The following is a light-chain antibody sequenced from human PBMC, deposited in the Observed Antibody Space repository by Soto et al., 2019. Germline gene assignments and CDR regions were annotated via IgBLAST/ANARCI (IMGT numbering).Light chain of an antibody. V-gene: IGKV1-5*03. CDR2: KAS. CDR1: QTFNNR. CDR3: QQYDSYSLT. Sequence: DIQMTQSPSTLSASVGDSVTITCRASQTFNNRLAWYQQKPGKAPKLLISKASTLASGVPSRFSGSGSGTEFTLTISSLQPDDFATYYCQQYDSYSLTFGGGTKMEIK. J-gene: IGKJ4*01.